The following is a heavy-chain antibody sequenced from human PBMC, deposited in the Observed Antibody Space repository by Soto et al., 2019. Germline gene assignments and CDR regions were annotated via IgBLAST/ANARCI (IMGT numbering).Heavy chain of an antibody. CDR1: GYTFASYA. V-gene: IGHV1-3*01. J-gene: IGHJ6*02. CDR2: INAGNGNT. Sequence: GASVKVSCKASGYTFASYAMQWVRQAPGQRLEWMGWINAGNGNTKYSQKFQGRVTITRDTSASTAYMELSSLRSEDTAVYYCARDSGRYYYYGMDVWGQGTTVTVSS. CDR3: ARDSGRYYYYGMDV.